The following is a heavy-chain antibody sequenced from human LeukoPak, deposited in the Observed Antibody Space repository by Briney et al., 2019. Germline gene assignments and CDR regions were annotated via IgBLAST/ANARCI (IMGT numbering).Heavy chain of an antibody. CDR3: AKTQRSSGWYPDYYYYYMDV. V-gene: IGHV3-23*01. D-gene: IGHD6-19*01. CDR1: GFTFSSYA. Sequence: GGSLRLSCAASGFTFSSYAMSWVRQAPGKGLEWVSAISGSGGSTYYADSVKGRFTISRDNSKNTLYLQMNSLRAEDTAVYYCAKTQRSSGWYPDYYYYYMDVWGKGTTVTISS. J-gene: IGHJ6*03. CDR2: ISGSGGST.